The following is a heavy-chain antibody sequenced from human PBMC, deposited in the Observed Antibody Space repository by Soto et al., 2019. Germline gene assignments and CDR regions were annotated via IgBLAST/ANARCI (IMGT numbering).Heavy chain of an antibody. D-gene: IGHD6-25*01. CDR1: GYSFTSQY. CDR2: INPNGGST. Sequence: QVQLVQSGAEVEKPGASVKISCKASGYSFTSQYVHWVRQAPGQGLEWMGIINPNGGSTTYAQKFQGRVAMTRDTSTGTIYMGLGSLTSGDTAVYYCARGQGLRPGGGGTEPLDIWGQGTMVTVAS. J-gene: IGHJ3*02. V-gene: IGHV1-46*03. CDR3: ARGQGLRPGGGGTEPLDI.